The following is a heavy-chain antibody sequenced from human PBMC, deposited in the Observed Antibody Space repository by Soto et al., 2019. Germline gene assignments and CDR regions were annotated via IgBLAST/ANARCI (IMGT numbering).Heavy chain of an antibody. V-gene: IGHV3-21*01. D-gene: IGHD2-15*01. CDR2: ISPSTSHI. Sequence: EVHLVESGGGLVKPGGSLRLSCAVSGFTFSSCTMNWVRQAPGKGLEWVSSISPSTSHIYYADSVKGRFTISRDNAKNSLFLQMYSLRAEDTAAYYCSGCSGGACHQHYGMDVWGQGTTVTVSS. J-gene: IGHJ6*02. CDR1: GFTFSSCT. CDR3: SGCSGGACHQHYGMDV.